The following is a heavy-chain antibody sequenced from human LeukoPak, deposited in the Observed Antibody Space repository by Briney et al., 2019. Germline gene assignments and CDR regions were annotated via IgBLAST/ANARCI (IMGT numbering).Heavy chain of an antibody. Sequence: GGSLRLSCAASGFTFSSYAMSWVRQAPGKGLEWVSAISGSGGSTYYADSVKGRFTISRDNSKNTLYLQMNSLRAEDTAVYYCAKDDDSSGYSDYYFDYWGQGTLVAVSS. CDR3: AKDDDSSGYSDYYFDY. D-gene: IGHD3-22*01. CDR1: GFTFSSYA. CDR2: ISGSGGST. V-gene: IGHV3-23*01. J-gene: IGHJ4*02.